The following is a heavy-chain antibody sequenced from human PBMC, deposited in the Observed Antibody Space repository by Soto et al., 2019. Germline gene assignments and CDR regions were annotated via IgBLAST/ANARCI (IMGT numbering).Heavy chain of an antibody. CDR1: GASVSNGY. CDR3: ARSYYDSTGFAVDP. Sequence: QMQLQASGPGLVKPSETLSLTCNVSGASVSNGYWSWIRQPPGKGLEWIGFMYFGGSFNYNPSLTGRATTSVETSKNQFSMKLTSVTASCTAVYFCARSYYDSTGFAVDPWGQGTLVTVSS. V-gene: IGHV4-59*02. D-gene: IGHD3-22*01. J-gene: IGHJ5*02. CDR2: MYFGGSF.